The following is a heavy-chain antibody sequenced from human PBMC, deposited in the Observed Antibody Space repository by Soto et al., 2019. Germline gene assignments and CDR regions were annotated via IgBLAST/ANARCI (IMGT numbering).Heavy chain of an antibody. D-gene: IGHD5-12*01. V-gene: IGHV3-30*18. CDR2: ISYDGSNK. J-gene: IGHJ6*02. CDR3: AKDQSVATIKGNGMDV. Sequence: VQLLESGGGLVQPGGSLRLSCAASGFTFSSYGMHWVRQAPGKGLEWVAVISYDGSNKYYADSVKGRFTISRDNSKNTLYLQMNSLRAEDTAVYYCAKDQSVATIKGNGMDVWGQGTTVTVSS. CDR1: GFTFSSYG.